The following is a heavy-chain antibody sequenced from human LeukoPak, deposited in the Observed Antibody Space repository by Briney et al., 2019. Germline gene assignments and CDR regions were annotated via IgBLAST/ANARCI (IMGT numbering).Heavy chain of an antibody. CDR2: MNPNSGNT. D-gene: IGHD1-26*01. Sequence: ASLKVSCKASGYTFTSYDINWVRQATGQGLEWMGWMNPNSGNTGYAQKFQGRVTMTRNTSISTAYMELRSLRSDDTAVYYCARGIHSGNSGPYYFDYWGQGTLVTVSS. CDR1: GYTFTSYD. V-gene: IGHV1-8*01. J-gene: IGHJ4*02. CDR3: ARGIHSGNSGPYYFDY.